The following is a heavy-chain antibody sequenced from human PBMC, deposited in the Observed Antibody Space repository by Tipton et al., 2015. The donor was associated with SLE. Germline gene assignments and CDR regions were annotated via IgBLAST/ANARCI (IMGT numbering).Heavy chain of an antibody. Sequence: PGLVKPSETLSLTCTVSGGSISRSTSYWGWIRQPPGKGLEWIGGIYYSGSTYYNPSLKSRVTISVETSKNQFSLRLSSVTAADTAVYYCARRIKVGNTGYFFDYWGQGTLVTVSS. D-gene: IGHD1-26*01. CDR2: IYYSGST. J-gene: IGHJ4*02. CDR1: GGSISRSTSY. CDR3: ARRIKVGNTGYFFDY. V-gene: IGHV4-39*01.